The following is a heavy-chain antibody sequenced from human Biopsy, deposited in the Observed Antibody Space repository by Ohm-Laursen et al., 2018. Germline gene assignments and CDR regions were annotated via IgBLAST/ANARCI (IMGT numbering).Heavy chain of an antibody. CDR2: IYTIGIT. J-gene: IGHJ5*02. Sequence: SETLSLTCTASGGSLSSYSWSWIRQPAGKGLEWIGQIYTIGITNYNPSLKSRVTMSVDTSKNKFSLRVSSVTAADTAVYYCARDRDRRGWFDPWGQGTLVTVSS. CDR1: GGSLSSYS. V-gene: IGHV4-4*07. D-gene: IGHD1-14*01. CDR3: ARDRDRRGWFDP.